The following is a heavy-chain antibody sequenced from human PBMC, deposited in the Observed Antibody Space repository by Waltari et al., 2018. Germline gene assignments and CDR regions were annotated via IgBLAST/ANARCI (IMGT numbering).Heavy chain of an antibody. CDR1: GYSISSGYY. V-gene: IGHV4-38-2*01. CDR3: AGSGTDYYDSSGYYFGY. J-gene: IGHJ4*02. D-gene: IGHD3-22*01. Sequence: QVQLQESGPGLVKPSETLSLTCAVSGYSISSGYYWGWIRQPPGKGLEWIGSIYNSGSTNYNPSLKSRVTISVDTSKNQFSLKLSSVTAADTAVYYCAGSGTDYYDSSGYYFGYWGQGTLVTVSS. CDR2: IYNSGST.